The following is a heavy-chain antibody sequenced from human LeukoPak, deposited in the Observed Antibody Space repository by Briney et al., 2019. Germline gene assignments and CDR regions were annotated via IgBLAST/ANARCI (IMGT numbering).Heavy chain of an antibody. D-gene: IGHD6-19*01. CDR2: IRYDGSNK. CDR1: GFTFSTYG. J-gene: IGHJ4*02. V-gene: IGHV3-30*02. Sequence: GGSLRLSCAASGFTFSTYGMHWVLQAPGKGLEWVAFIRYDGSNKYYAESVKGRFTISRDNSKNTVSLQMNSLRTDDTALYYCAKDMGSGWYRANFDYWGQGTLVTVSS. CDR3: AKDMGSGWYRANFDY.